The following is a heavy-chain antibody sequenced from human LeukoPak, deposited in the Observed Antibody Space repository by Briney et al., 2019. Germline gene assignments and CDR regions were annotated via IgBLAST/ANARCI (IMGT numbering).Heavy chain of an antibody. D-gene: IGHD6-13*01. Sequence: SETLSLTCSVSGGSINSDYWNWIRQPPGKGLEWIGYIYHSGSTNYNPSLKSRVTISIDKSKKQFSLKLISVTAADTAIYYCARGSSWSYYFDYWGQGTLVTVSS. CDR1: GGSINSDY. J-gene: IGHJ4*02. CDR2: IYHSGST. V-gene: IGHV4-59*01. CDR3: ARGSSWSYYFDY.